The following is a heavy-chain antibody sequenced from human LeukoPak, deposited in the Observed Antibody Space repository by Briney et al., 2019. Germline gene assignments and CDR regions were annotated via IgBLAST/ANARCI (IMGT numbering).Heavy chain of an antibody. V-gene: IGHV3-33*01. J-gene: IGHJ4*02. CDR2: IWYDGSNK. CDR1: GFSFRTYN. D-gene: IGHD2-15*01. Sequence: GGSLRLSCTASGFSFRTYNLHWVRQAPGKGLEWVAVIWYDGSNKYYADSVKGRFTISRDNSKNTLYLQMNSLRAEDTAVYYCARESADIPDYWGQGTLVTVSS. CDR3: ARESADIPDY.